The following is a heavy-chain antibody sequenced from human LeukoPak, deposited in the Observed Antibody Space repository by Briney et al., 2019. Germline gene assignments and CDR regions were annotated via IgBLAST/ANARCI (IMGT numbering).Heavy chain of an antibody. D-gene: IGHD1-26*01. CDR3: TKDVLAGGADI. CDR1: GFTFSSYR. Sequence: GGSLRLSCAASGFTFSSYRMNWVRQAPGKGLEWVSHIDSTSSTIYYADSVKGRFTISRDNAKNSLYLEMNSLRAEDTALYFCTKDVLAGGADIWGQGTMVTVSS. V-gene: IGHV3-48*04. CDR2: IDSTSSTI. J-gene: IGHJ3*02.